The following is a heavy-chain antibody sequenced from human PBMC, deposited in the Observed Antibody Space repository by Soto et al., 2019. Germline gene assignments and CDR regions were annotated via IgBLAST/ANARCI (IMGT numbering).Heavy chain of an antibody. CDR1: GYTFTSYG. CDR2: ISAYNGNT. J-gene: IGHJ6*03. D-gene: IGHD3-3*01. V-gene: IGHV1-18*01. Sequence: ASVKVACKASGYTFTSYGISWVRQAHEQGLEWMGWISAYNGNTNYAQKLQGRVTMTTDTSTSTAYMELRSLRSDDTAVYYCARHLEWSPRTKYYYMDVWGKGTTVTVSS. CDR3: ARHLEWSPRTKYYYMDV.